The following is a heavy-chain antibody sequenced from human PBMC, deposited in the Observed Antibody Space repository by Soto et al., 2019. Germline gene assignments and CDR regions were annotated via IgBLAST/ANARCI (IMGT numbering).Heavy chain of an antibody. V-gene: IGHV1-69*13. CDR1: GGTFSSYA. Sequence: SVKVSCKASGGTFSSYAISWVRQAPGQGLEWMGGIIPIFGTANYAQKFQGRVTITADESTSTAYMELSSLRSEDTAVYYCARGPSVRGVIIAIFDYWGQGTLVTVSS. CDR2: IIPIFGTA. CDR3: ARGPSVRGVIIAIFDY. J-gene: IGHJ4*02. D-gene: IGHD3-10*01.